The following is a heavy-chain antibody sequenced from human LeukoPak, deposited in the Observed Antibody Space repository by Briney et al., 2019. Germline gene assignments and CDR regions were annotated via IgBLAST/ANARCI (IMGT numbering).Heavy chain of an antibody. CDR3: AGPLSSGCDD. CDR1: GFTISSNY. Sequence: GGSLRLSCAASGFTISSNYMSWVRQAPGKGLECLSVSSSGGSTYYADSVKGRFTTSRDNSNITLYLQMNSLRAEDTAVYYCAGPLSSGCDDWGQGTLVTVSS. CDR2: SSSGGST. D-gene: IGHD6-25*01. J-gene: IGHJ4*02. V-gene: IGHV3-66*02.